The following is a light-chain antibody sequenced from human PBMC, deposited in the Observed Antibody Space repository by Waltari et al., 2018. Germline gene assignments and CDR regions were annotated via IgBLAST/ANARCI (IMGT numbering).Light chain of an antibody. CDR1: PLTIAIHP. CDR2: SNV. CDR3: AAWDDSLKGQV. Sequence: QSVVTQPPSASGTPGQPVTIPCSGTPLTIAIHPLHWYQQLPGTAPRLLIYSNVQRPSGVPDRFSGSKSGTSASLAISGLQSEDGADYYCAAWDDSLKGQVFGGGTKLTVL. V-gene: IGLV1-44*01. J-gene: IGLJ3*02.